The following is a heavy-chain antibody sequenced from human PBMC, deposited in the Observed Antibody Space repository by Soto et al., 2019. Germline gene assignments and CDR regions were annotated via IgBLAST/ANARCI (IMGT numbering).Heavy chain of an antibody. V-gene: IGHV5-10-1*01. Sequence: GESLKISCKGSGYSFTSYWISWVRQMPGKGLEWMGRIDPSDSYTNYSQSFQGHVTIPADKAISTAYLQWSSLKASDTAMYYCARHLQLELPGAFDLWGQGTMVT. J-gene: IGHJ3*01. CDR1: GYSFTSYW. CDR3: ARHLQLELPGAFDL. CDR2: IDPSDSYT. D-gene: IGHD1-7*01.